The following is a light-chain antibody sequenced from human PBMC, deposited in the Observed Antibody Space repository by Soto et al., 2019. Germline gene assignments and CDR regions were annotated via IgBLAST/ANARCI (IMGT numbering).Light chain of an antibody. V-gene: IGLV1-44*01. CDR1: SSNIGSNS. CDR3: AAWDDSLNGYV. Sequence: QSVLAQPPSASWTPGQRVTISCSGSSSNIGSNSVNWYQQLPGTAPKLLIYSNNQRPSGVPDRFSGSKSGTSASLAISGLQSGDEADYYCAAWDDSLNGYVFGTGTKVTVL. CDR2: SNN. J-gene: IGLJ1*01.